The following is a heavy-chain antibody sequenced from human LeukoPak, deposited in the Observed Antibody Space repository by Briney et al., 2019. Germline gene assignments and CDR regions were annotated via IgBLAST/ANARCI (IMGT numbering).Heavy chain of an antibody. J-gene: IGHJ4*02. CDR3: ARGGRDTNNEREYDH. CDR1: GGSISYYY. Sequence: SETLSLTCTVSGGSISYYYWTWIRQPAGKGLEWIGRINTSGSTNYNPSLRSRVTMSVDTSKNQFSLKLSSVTAADTAVYYCARGGRDTNNEREYDHWGQGTLVTVAS. D-gene: IGHD1/OR15-1a*01. V-gene: IGHV4-4*07. CDR2: INTSGST.